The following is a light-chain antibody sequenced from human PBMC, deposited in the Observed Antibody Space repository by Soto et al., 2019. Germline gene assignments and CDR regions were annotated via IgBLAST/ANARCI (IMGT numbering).Light chain of an antibody. CDR2: EVS. J-gene: IGLJ1*01. CDR3: SSYTSISSLGV. V-gene: IGLV2-14*01. CDR1: GSDVGSYKY. Sequence: QSVLNQPASVSGSPGQSITISCTGTGSDVGSYKYVSWYQQHPGKAPKLIIFEVSNRPSGVSDRFSGSKSGNTASLTISGLQAEDEADYYCSSYTSISSLGVFGTGTKVTVL.